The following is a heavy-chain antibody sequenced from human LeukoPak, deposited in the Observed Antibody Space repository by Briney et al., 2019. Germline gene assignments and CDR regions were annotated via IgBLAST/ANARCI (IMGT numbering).Heavy chain of an antibody. D-gene: IGHD6-19*01. CDR2: ISYDGSNK. CDR1: GFTFSSYW. V-gene: IGHV3-30-3*01. Sequence: GGSLRLSCAASGFTFSSYWMSWVRQAPGKGLEWVAVISYDGSNKYYADSVKGRFTISRDNSKNTLYLQMNSLRAEDTAVYYCASPVAGTVYWGQGTLVTVSS. J-gene: IGHJ4*02. CDR3: ASPVAGTVY.